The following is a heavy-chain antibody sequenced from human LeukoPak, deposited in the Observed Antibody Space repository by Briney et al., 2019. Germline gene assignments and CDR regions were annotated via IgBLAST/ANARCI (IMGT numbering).Heavy chain of an antibody. Sequence: GGSLRLSCAASGFTFSDYALIWVRQAPGKGLEWISAIRGTGGTTYYADSVKGRCTISRDNSRNTVYLQMNSLRAEDAALYFCGKDPSGDYVGAFDFWGPGTMVTVSS. D-gene: IGHD4-17*01. V-gene: IGHV3-23*01. J-gene: IGHJ3*01. CDR1: GFTFSDYA. CDR3: GKDPSGDYVGAFDF. CDR2: IRGTGGTT.